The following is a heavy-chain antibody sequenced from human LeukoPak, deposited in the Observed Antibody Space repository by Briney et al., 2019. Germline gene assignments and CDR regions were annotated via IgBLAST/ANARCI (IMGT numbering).Heavy chain of an antibody. J-gene: IGHJ3*02. D-gene: IGHD1-26*01. CDR2: ISSSRNYI. Sequence: PGGSLRLSCAASGFTFSSFTMNWVRQAPGKGLEWVSSISSSRNYIYYADSVKGRFTISRDNAKNSLYLQMNSLRAEDTAMYYCARDRGGMWNIVGATNAAFDIWGQGTMVTVSS. CDR1: GFTFSSFT. V-gene: IGHV3-21*01. CDR3: ARDRGGMWNIVGATNAAFDI.